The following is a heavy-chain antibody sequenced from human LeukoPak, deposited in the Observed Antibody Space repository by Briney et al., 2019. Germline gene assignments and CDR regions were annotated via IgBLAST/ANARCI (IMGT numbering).Heavy chain of an antibody. CDR2: INHSGST. J-gene: IGHJ3*02. CDR3: ARLGAVAGPIAGDAFDI. V-gene: IGHV4-34*01. D-gene: IGHD6-19*01. Sequence: SETLSLTCAVYGGSFSGYYWSWIRQPPGKGLEWIGEINHSGSTSYNPSLKSRVTISVDTSKNQFSLKLSSVTAADTAVYYCARLGAVAGPIAGDAFDIWGQGTMVTVSS. CDR1: GGSFSGYY.